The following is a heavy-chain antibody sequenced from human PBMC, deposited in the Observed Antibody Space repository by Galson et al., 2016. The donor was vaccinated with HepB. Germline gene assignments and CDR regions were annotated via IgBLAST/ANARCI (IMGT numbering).Heavy chain of an antibody. CDR2: IYTSGAT. V-gene: IGHV3-53*04. CDR3: ARLPWDSYQWYFDL. D-gene: IGHD1-26*01. Sequence: NYINWVRQAPGKGLEWVSIIYTSGATYYADSVEGRVTVSRHDSENTVYLQMNSLRVDDTAVYYCARLPWDSYQWYFDLWGRGTPVTVSS. J-gene: IGHJ2*01. CDR1: NY.